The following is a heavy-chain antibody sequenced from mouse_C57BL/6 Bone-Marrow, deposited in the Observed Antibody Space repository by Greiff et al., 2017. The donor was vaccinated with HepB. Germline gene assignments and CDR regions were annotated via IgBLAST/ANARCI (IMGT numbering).Heavy chain of an antibody. V-gene: IGHV14-3*01. Sequence: EVKLMEYVAELVRPGASVKLSCTASGFNIKNTYMHWVKQRPEQGLEWIGRIDPANGNTKYAPKFQGKATITADTSSNTAYLHLTSLTSEDTAIYYCARYSNYVWYFDVWGTGTTVTVSS. D-gene: IGHD2-5*01. CDR1: GFNIKNTY. CDR2: IDPANGNT. J-gene: IGHJ1*03. CDR3: ARYSNYVWYFDV.